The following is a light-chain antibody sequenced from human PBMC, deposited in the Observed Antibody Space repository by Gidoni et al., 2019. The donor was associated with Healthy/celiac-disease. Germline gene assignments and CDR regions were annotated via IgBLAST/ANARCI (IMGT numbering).Light chain of an antibody. V-gene: IGKV3-15*01. CDR3: QQYDNWLWT. Sequence: EILMTQSPATLSVSPGERATLSCRASQSVSSNLAWYQQKPGQAPRLLIYGASTRATGIPDRFRGSGSVTDFTLTISSLQSEDFAVYYCQQYDNWLWTFGQGTKVEVE. CDR1: QSVSSN. CDR2: GAS. J-gene: IGKJ1*01.